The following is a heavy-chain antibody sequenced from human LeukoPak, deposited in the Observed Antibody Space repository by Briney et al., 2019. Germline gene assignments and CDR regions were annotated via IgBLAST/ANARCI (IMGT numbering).Heavy chain of an antibody. CDR1: GFTFINAW. Sequence: GGSLRLSCAASGFTFINAWMSWVRQAPGKGLEWVGCINSKIDGGTTDYAAPVKARFTISRDDSKDTLYLQMDSLKTEDTAVYYCSTLRGSSSQYFQHWGQGTLVTVSS. D-gene: IGHD6-13*01. CDR3: STLRGSSSQYFQH. V-gene: IGHV3-15*01. J-gene: IGHJ1*01. CDR2: INSKIDGGTT.